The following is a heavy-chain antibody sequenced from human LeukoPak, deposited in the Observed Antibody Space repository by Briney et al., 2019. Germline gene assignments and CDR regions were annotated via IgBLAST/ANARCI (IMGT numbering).Heavy chain of an antibody. D-gene: IGHD2-15*01. CDR2: INPSGGST. CDR1: GYTFTSYY. Sequence: ASVKVSCKASGYTFTSYYMHWVRQAPGQGLEWMGIINPSGGSTSYAQKFQGRVTMTTDTSTSTAYMELRSLRSDDTAVYYCARVAALRVFFRGGPYYFDYWGQGTLVTVSS. CDR3: ARVAALRVFFRGGPYYFDY. J-gene: IGHJ4*02. V-gene: IGHV1-46*01.